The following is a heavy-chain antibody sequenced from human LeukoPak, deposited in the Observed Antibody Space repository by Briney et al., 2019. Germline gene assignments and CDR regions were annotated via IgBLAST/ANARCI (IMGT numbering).Heavy chain of an antibody. CDR2: ISAYNGNT. J-gene: IGHJ3*02. V-gene: IGHV1-18*01. CDR3: ARAPTMIEVVPEAFDI. CDR1: GYTFTSYG. Sequence: ASVKVSCKASGYTFTSYGISWVRQAPGQGLEWMGWISAYNGNTNYAQKLQGRVTMTTDTSTSTAYMELRSLRSDDTAVYYCARAPTMIEVVPEAFDIWGQGTMVTVSS. D-gene: IGHD3-22*01.